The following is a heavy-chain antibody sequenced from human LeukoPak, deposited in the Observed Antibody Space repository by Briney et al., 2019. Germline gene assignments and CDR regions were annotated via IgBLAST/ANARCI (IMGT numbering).Heavy chain of an antibody. CDR3: ARVNDFWSGYFDS. J-gene: IGHJ4*02. V-gene: IGHV1-46*01. Sequence: ASVKVSCKASGYTFTTYYIHWVRQAPGQGLEWMGIINPVGGSTTYAHRFQGRLTMTRDTFTSTVYMELSSLRSEDTAVYYCARVNDFWSGYFDSWGQGTLVTVSS. D-gene: IGHD3-3*01. CDR1: GYTFTTYY. CDR2: INPVGGST.